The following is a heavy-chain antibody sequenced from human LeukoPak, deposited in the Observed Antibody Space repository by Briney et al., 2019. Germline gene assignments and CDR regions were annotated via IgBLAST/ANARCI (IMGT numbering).Heavy chain of an antibody. D-gene: IGHD2-21*01. J-gene: IGHJ4*02. CDR1: GYTFTNYY. CDR2: INPSGGST. V-gene: IGHV1-46*01. Sequence: ASVKVSCKASGYTFTNYYMHWVRQAPGQGLEWMGRINPSGGSTSYAQQFQGRVTMTRDTSTSTVYMELSSLRSEDTAIYYCARGGRLVQYYFDYWGQGTLVTVSS. CDR3: ARGGRLVQYYFDY.